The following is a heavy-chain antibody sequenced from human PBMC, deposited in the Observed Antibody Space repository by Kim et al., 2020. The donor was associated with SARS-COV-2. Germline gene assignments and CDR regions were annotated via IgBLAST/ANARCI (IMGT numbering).Heavy chain of an antibody. CDR3: ARITGSGSYYGFDY. D-gene: IGHD1-26*01. CDR2: INHSGST. CDR1: GGSFSAYY. Sequence: SETLSLTCAVYGGSFSAYYWNWIRQPPGKGLEWIGEINHSGSTNYNPSLKSRVTISVDTSKNQFSLKLSSVTAADTAVYYCARITGSGSYYGFDYWGQGALVTVSS. J-gene: IGHJ4*02. V-gene: IGHV4-34*01.